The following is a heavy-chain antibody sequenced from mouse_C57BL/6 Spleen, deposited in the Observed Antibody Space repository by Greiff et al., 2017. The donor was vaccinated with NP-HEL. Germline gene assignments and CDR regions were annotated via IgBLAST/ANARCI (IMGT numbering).Heavy chain of an antibody. V-gene: IGHV7-3*01. J-gene: IGHJ4*01. D-gene: IGHD2-1*01. Sequence: EVKLMESGGGLVQPGGSLSLSCAASGFTFTDYYMSWVRQPPGKALEWLGFIRNKANGYTTEYSASVKGRFTISRDNSQSILYLQMNALRAEDSATYYCARYAGNWSYYAMDYWGQGTSVTVSS. CDR3: ARYAGNWSYYAMDY. CDR1: GFTFTDYY. CDR2: IRNKANGYTT.